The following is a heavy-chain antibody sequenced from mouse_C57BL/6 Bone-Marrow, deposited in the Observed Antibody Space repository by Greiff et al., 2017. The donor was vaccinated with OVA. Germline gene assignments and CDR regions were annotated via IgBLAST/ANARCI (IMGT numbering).Heavy chain of an antibody. V-gene: IGHV1-55*01. CDR2: IYPGSGST. D-gene: IGHD2-3*01. J-gene: IGHJ1*03. Sequence: QVQLKQSGAELVKPGASVKMSCKASGYTFTSYWITWVKQRPGQGLEWIGDIYPGSGSTNYNEKFKSKATLTVDTSSSTAYMQLSSLTSEDSAVYYCASDGYYDWYFDVWGTGTTVTVSS. CDR1: GYTFTSYW. CDR3: ASDGYYDWYFDV.